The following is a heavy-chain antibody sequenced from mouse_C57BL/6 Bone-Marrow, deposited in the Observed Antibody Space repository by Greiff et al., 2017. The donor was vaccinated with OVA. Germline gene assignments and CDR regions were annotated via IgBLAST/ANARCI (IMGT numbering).Heavy chain of an antibody. V-gene: IGHV1-53*01. CDR1: GYTFTSYW. Sequence: QVQLQQPGTELVKPGASVKLSCKASGYTFTSYWMHWVKQRPGKGLEWIGNINPSNGGTNYNEKFKSKATLTVDKSYSTAYMQLSSLTSEDSAVYYCASPPYYYGSSHTYYAMDYWGQGTSVTVSS. D-gene: IGHD1-1*01. CDR3: ASPPYYYGSSHTYYAMDY. J-gene: IGHJ4*01. CDR2: INPSNGGT.